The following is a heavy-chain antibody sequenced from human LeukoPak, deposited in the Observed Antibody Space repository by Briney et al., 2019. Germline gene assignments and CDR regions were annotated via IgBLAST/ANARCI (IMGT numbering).Heavy chain of an antibody. V-gene: IGHV3-30*01. CDR2: ISYDGSNK. CDR1: GFTFSSYA. D-gene: IGHD3-22*01. Sequence: GRSLRLSCAASGFTFSSYAMHWVRQAPGKGLEWVAVISYDGSNKYYADSVKGRFTISRDNAKNSLYLQMNSLRAEDTALYYCAKAAGPDSSLDAFDIWGQGTMVTVSS. CDR3: AKAAGPDSSLDAFDI. J-gene: IGHJ3*02.